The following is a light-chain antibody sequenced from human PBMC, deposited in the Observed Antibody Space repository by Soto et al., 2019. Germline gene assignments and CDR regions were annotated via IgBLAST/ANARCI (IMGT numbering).Light chain of an antibody. CDR2: EGS. Sequence: QSALTQPASVSGSPVQSITISCTGTSSDVGSSNLVSWYQQHPGKAPKLMIYEGSKRPSGVSNRFSGSKSGNTASLTLSGLQAEDEADYYCCSYAGSSTFVFGGGTKVTV. J-gene: IGLJ2*01. CDR3: CSYAGSSTFV. CDR1: SSDVGSSNL. V-gene: IGLV2-23*01.